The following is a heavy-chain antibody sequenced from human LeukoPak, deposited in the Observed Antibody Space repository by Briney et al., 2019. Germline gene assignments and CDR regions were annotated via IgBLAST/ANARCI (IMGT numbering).Heavy chain of an antibody. V-gene: IGHV5-51*01. CDR3: ARRRPYSSSRPYYFDY. J-gene: IGHJ4*02. D-gene: IGHD6-13*01. Sequence: PGGSLRLCCKGSGYNFASYWIGWVRQMPGKGLEWMGIIYGADSDTKYSPSFQGRVTISADKSINTAYLQWSSLKASDTAMYYCARRRPYSSSRPYYFDYWGQGTLVTVSS. CDR2: IYGADSDT. CDR1: GYNFASYW.